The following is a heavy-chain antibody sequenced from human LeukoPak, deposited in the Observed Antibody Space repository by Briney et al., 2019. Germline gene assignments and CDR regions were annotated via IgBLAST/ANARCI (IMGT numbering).Heavy chain of an antibody. CDR1: GGSFSGYY. Sequence: SETLSLTCAVYGGSFSGYYWSWIHQPPGKGLEWIGEINHSGSTNYNPSLKSRVTISVDTSKNQFSLKLSSVTAADTAVYYCARVRWDYYFDYWGQGTLVTVSS. D-gene: IGHD1-26*01. CDR2: INHSGST. J-gene: IGHJ4*02. V-gene: IGHV4-34*01. CDR3: ARVRWDYYFDY.